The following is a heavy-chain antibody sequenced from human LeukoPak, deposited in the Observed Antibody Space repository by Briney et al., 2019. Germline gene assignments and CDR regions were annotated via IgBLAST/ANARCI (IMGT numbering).Heavy chain of an antibody. CDR1: GYTFTGYY. D-gene: IGHD3-22*01. V-gene: IGHV1-2*02. J-gene: IGHJ4*02. CDR3: ARGRTPGDESPYYYDSSGYYYFDY. Sequence: EASVKVSCKASGYTFTGYYMHWVRQAPGQGLEWMGWINPNSGGTNYAQKFQGRVTMTRDTSISTAYMELSRLRSDDTAVYYCARGRTPGDESPYYYDSSGYYYFDYWGQGTLVTVSS. CDR2: INPNSGGT.